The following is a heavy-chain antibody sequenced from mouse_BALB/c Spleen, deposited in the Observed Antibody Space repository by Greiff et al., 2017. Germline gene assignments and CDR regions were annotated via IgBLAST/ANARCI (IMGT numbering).Heavy chain of an antibody. CDR2: ISYSGST. Sequence: EVQLQESGPGLVKPSQSLSLTCTVTGYSITSDYAWNWIRQFPGNKLEWMGYISYSGSTSYNPSLKSRISITRDTSKNQFFLQLNSVTTEDTATYYCARGHRYDAEFAYWGQGTLVTVSA. CDR3: ARGHRYDAEFAY. D-gene: IGHD2-14*01. CDR1: GYSITSDYA. J-gene: IGHJ3*01. V-gene: IGHV3-2*02.